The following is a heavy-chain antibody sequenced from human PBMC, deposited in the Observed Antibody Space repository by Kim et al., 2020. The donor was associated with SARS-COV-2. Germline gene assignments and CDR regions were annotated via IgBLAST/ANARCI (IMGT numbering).Heavy chain of an antibody. CDR1: GFTVSSNY. D-gene: IGHD3-10*01. CDR3: ATSRGYNYYGIDV. V-gene: IGHV3-53*01. J-gene: IGHJ6*02. Sequence: GGSLRLSCAASGFTVSSNYMTWVRQAPGKGLDWVSIIYGGGSTYYADSVKGRFTISRDNSKNTLYLQMNNLRVDDTAVYYCATSRGYNYYGIDVWGQGTTVTVSS. CDR2: IYGGGST.